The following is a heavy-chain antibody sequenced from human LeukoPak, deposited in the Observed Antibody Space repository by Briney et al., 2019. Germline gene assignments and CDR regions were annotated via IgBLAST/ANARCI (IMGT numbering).Heavy chain of an antibody. Sequence: SETLSLTCAVSGGSINNHKWWSWIRQSPGKGLEWLGEIFYTGSPNYNPSFKSRVTMSVDKSNNQFSLILTSVTVADTAVYYCARDGNSYYDYWGQGIMVTVTS. D-gene: IGHD4-11*01. CDR1: GGSINNHKW. CDR3: ARDGNSYYDY. J-gene: IGHJ4*02. CDR2: IFYTGSP. V-gene: IGHV4-4*02.